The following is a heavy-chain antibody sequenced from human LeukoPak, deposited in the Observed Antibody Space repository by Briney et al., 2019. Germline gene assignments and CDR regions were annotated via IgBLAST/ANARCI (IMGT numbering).Heavy chain of an antibody. CDR1: GYTFTSYG. J-gene: IGHJ5*02. CDR2: ISAYNGNT. V-gene: IGHV1-18*01. Sequence: ASVKVSCKASGYTFTSYGISWVRQAPGQGLEWMGWISAYNGNTNYAQKLQGRVTMTTDTSTSTAYMELRSLRSDDTAVYYCARDIAARPSCWFDPWGQGTLVTVSS. D-gene: IGHD6-6*01. CDR3: ARDIAARPSCWFDP.